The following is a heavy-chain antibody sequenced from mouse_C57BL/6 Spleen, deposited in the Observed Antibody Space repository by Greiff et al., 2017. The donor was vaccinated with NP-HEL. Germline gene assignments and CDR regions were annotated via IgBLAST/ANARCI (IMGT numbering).Heavy chain of an antibody. CDR3: ARLANCDVYYAMDE. J-gene: IGHJ4*01. D-gene: IGHD4-1*01. V-gene: IGHV5-6*01. CDR2: IRSGGSYT. CDR1: GFTFSSYG. Sequence: EVHLVESGGDLVKPGGSLKLSCAASGFTFSSYGMSWVRQTPDKRLEWVATIRSGGSYTYYPASVQGRFTISRDNAKNTLYLQMSSLKSEDTAMYYCARLANCDVYYAMDEWGQGTSVTVSS.